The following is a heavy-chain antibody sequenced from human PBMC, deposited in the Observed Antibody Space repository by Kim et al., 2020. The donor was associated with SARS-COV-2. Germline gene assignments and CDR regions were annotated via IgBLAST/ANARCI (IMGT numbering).Heavy chain of an antibody. CDR3: ARHGEVLLWFGELLAPFDD. CDR1: GGSISSSSYY. V-gene: IGHV4-39*01. Sequence: SETLSLTCTVSGGSISSSSYYWGWIRQPPGKGLEWIGSICYSGSTYYNPSLKSRVTISADTSKNQFSLKLSSVTAADTAVYYCARHGEVLLWFGELLAPFDDWGQGALVTVSS. CDR2: ICYSGST. J-gene: IGHJ4*02. D-gene: IGHD3-10*01.